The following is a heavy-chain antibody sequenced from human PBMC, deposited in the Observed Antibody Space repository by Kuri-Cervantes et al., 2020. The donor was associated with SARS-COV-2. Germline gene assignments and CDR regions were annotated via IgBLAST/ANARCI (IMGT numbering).Heavy chain of an antibody. CDR1: GFNFSRTD. V-gene: IGHV4-34*01. Sequence: GSLRLSCAASGFNFSRTDMHWVRQAPGKGLEWIGEINHSGSTNYNPSLKSRVTISVDTSKNQFSLKLSSVTAADTAVYYCARSAVRMVRGVIHYWGQGTLVTVSS. J-gene: IGHJ4*02. CDR3: ARSAVRMVRGVIHY. D-gene: IGHD3-10*01. CDR2: INHSGST.